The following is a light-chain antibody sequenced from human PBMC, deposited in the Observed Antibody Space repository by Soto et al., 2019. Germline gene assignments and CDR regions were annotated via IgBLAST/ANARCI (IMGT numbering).Light chain of an antibody. V-gene: IGLV2-8*01. Sequence: QSALAQPPSASGSPGQSVTISCTGTSSDVGGYKFVSWYQHHPGKAPKLMIYEVSKRPSGVPDRFSGSKAGNTASLTVSGLQAGDAADYYCSSYAGSNTVVFGGGTKVTVL. CDR2: EVS. J-gene: IGLJ2*01. CDR1: SSDVGGYKF. CDR3: SSYAGSNTVV.